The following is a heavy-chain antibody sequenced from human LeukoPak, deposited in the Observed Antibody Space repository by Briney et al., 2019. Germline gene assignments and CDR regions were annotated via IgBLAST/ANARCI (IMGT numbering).Heavy chain of an antibody. J-gene: IGHJ4*02. CDR3: ARDGCSGGSCYSWYYFDY. Sequence: GGSLRLSCATSGFTFNDHYLAWVRQAPGKGLEWVSSISSSSSYIYYADSVKGRFTISRDNAKNSLYLQMNSLRAEDTAVYYCARDGCSGGSCYSWYYFDYWGQGTLVTVSS. CDR1: GFTFNDHY. D-gene: IGHD2-15*01. V-gene: IGHV3-21*01. CDR2: ISSSSSYI.